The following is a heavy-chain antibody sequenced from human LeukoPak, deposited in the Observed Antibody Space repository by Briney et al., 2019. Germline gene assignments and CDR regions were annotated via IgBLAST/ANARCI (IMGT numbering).Heavy chain of an antibody. CDR1: GISVSSYV. D-gene: IGHD1-7*01. J-gene: IGHJ4*02. Sequence: PGGSLRLSCVASGISVSSYVMSWVRQAPGKGLEWVSGIGGGTNTYYADSVKGRFTISGDSSENTLLLQMSSLRAEDTAVYYCGRPGTHWNYDYWGQGILVTISS. CDR2: IGGGTNT. V-gene: IGHV3-23*01. CDR3: GRPGTHWNYDY.